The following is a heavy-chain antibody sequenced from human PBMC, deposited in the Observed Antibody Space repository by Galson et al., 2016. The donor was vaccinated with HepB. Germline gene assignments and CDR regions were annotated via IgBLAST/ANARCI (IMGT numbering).Heavy chain of an antibody. V-gene: IGHV1-8*01. CDR2: MNHNSGKK. Sequence: SVKVSCKASGYTFTNYDFNWVRQATGQGLEWMGWMNHNSGKKGYAQKFQGRVTMTRNTSISTPYMELSSLGSEDTAVYYCARVRYDSSGYYPYYFDYWGQGTLVTVSS. CDR1: GYTFTNYD. J-gene: IGHJ4*02. D-gene: IGHD3-22*01. CDR3: ARVRYDSSGYYPYYFDY.